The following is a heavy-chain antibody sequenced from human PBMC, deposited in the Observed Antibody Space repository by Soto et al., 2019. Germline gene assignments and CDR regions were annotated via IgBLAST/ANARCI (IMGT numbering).Heavy chain of an antibody. CDR1: GFTFSSYG. V-gene: IGHV3-33*01. D-gene: IGHD3-16*01. Sequence: QVQLVESGGGVVQPGKSLRLSCAASGFTFSSYGMHWVRQSPGKGLEWVAVMWYDGSNKNCADSVKGRFTISIDNSKNTMYMQMNSLSAEDTAVYYCERGLYDLDYWGQGTLVTVSS. J-gene: IGHJ4*02. CDR2: MWYDGSNK. CDR3: ERGLYDLDY.